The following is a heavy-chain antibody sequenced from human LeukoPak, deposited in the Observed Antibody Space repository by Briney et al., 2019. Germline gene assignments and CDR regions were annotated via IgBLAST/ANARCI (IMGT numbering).Heavy chain of an antibody. D-gene: IGHD4-17*01. Sequence: SETLSLTCAVSGGSISSGGYSWSWIRQPPGKGLEWIGYFYHSGSTYYNPSLKSRVTISVDRTKNQFSLKLSSVTAADTAVYYCARETHYGDYVDYSDYWGQGTLVTVSS. J-gene: IGHJ4*02. CDR1: GGSISSGGYS. CDR2: FYHSGST. V-gene: IGHV4-30-2*01. CDR3: ARETHYGDYVDYSDY.